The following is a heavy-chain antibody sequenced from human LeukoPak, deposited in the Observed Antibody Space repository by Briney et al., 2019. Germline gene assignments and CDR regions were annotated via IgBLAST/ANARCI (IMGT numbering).Heavy chain of an antibody. CDR1: GYTFTSYA. Sequence: ASVKVSCKASGYTFTSYAMNWVRQAPGQGLELMGWINTNTGNPTYAQGFTGRFVFSLDTSASTAYLQISSLKADDTAVYYCARDHGSQRYWFDPWGQGTLVTVSS. CDR3: ARDHGSQRYWFDP. D-gene: IGHD1-26*01. J-gene: IGHJ5*02. CDR2: INTNTGNP. V-gene: IGHV7-4-1*02.